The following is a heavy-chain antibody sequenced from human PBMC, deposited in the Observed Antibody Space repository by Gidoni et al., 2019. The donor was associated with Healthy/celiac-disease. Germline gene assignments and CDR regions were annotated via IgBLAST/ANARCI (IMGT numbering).Heavy chain of an antibody. Sequence: QVQLQESGPGLAKPSETLSRTCTGSGGSISSFYWSWSRQPPGKGLEWIGYIYYSGGTNYNPSLKSRVTISVDTSKDQFSRKLGSVTAADTAVYYCARVIRTYDFWSGYSDSVVYYCMDVWGKGTTVTVSS. CDR1: GGSISSFY. V-gene: IGHV4-59*01. CDR2: IYYSGGT. J-gene: IGHJ6*03. CDR3: ARVIRTYDFWSGYSDSVVYYCMDV. D-gene: IGHD3-3*01.